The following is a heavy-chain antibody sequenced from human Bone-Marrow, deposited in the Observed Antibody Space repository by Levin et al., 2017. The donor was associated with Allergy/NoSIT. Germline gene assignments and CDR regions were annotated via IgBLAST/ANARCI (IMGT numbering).Heavy chain of an antibody. D-gene: IGHD1-26*01. CDR1: GGTFRAYA. CDR3: ATTMVGANNGLDV. V-gene: IGHV1-69*13. CDR2: IIPILGTR. J-gene: IGHJ6*02. Sequence: ASVKVSCKASGGTFRAYAFTWVRQAPGQGLEWMGGIIPILGTRNYAQKNQGRVTILADESTSTAYMELTNLTSEDTAVYYCATTMVGANNGLDVWGQGTTVTVSS.